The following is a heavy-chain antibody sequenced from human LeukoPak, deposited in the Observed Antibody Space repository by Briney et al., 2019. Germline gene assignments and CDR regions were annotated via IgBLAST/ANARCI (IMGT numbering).Heavy chain of an antibody. CDR3: ARESYDILTGYYNLDY. J-gene: IGHJ4*02. D-gene: IGHD3-9*01. V-gene: IGHV4-4*07. Sequence: PSETLSLTCTVSGGSISSYYWSWLRQPAGKGLEWIGRIYTSGSTNYNPSLKSRVTMSVDTSKNQFSLKLSSVTAADTAVYYCARESYDILTGYYNLDYWGQGTLVTVSS. CDR2: IYTSGST. CDR1: GGSISSYY.